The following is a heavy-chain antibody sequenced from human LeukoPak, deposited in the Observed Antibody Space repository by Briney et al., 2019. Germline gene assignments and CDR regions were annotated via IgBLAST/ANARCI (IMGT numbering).Heavy chain of an antibody. J-gene: IGHJ6*03. CDR1: GGSISSYY. V-gene: IGHV4-59*01. CDR3: ARDPWSYYYMDV. CDR2: IYYSGST. Sequence: SETLSLTCTVSGGSISSYYWSWLRQPPGKGLEWIGYIYYSGSTNYNPSLKSRVTISVDTSKNQFSLKLSSVTAADTAVYYCARDPWSYYYMDVWGKGTTVTVSS. D-gene: IGHD2-8*01.